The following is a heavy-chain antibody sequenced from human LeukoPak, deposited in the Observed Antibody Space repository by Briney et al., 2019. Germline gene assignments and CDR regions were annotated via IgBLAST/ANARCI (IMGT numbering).Heavy chain of an antibody. V-gene: IGHV3-21*01. CDR3: ARGSPYYDSSGGLDY. D-gene: IGHD3-22*01. J-gene: IGHJ4*02. CDR2: ISSSSSYI. CDR1: GFTFSSYS. Sequence: GSLRLSCAASGFTFSSYSMNWVRQAPGKGLEWVSSISSSSSYIYYADSVKGRFTISRDNAKNSLYLQMNSLRAEDTAVYYCARGSPYYDSSGGLDYWGQGTLVTVSS.